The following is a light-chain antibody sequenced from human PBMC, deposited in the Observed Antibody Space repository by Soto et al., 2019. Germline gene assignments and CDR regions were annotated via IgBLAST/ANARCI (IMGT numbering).Light chain of an antibody. CDR3: QQSLTMPIT. V-gene: IGKV1-39*01. CDR2: SAS. J-gene: IGKJ5*01. CDR1: QSINNY. Sequence: DIQMTQSPASLSVSVGDRVTITCRASQSINNYLNWYLQRPGQAPKLLIRSASTLQRGVPPRFSGSGSRTEFTLTIADLQPDDFGTYYCQQSLTMPITFGHGTRLDIK.